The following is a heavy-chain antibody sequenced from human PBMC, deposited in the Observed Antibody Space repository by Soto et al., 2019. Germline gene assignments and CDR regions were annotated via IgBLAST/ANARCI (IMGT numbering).Heavy chain of an antibody. Sequence: QVQLVQSGAEVKKPGASVKVSCKASGYAFTSYDIDWVRHATGQGLEWIGWMTPNSDNTDFGHKFQGRVTMTRNTSISTADMELSSLRSEDTAVYYCARGRRGIAAAGTGGFDPWGQGTLVTVSS. D-gene: IGHD6-13*01. J-gene: IGHJ5*02. V-gene: IGHV1-8*01. CDR1: GYAFTSYD. CDR2: MTPNSDNT. CDR3: ARGRRGIAAAGTGGFDP.